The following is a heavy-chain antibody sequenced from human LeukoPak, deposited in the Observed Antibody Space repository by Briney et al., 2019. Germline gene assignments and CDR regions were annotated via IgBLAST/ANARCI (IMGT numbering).Heavy chain of an antibody. CDR1: GYTFTGYY. CDR3: ARVHCSRTSCYTVGFVFDS. J-gene: IGHJ3*02. V-gene: IGHV1-2*02. D-gene: IGHD2-2*02. CDR2: INPNSGGT. Sequence: ASLSLSCTASGYTFTGYYMHWVRQAPGQGLEWMGWINPNSGGTNYEQKSQGRVTMTRNTSISTAYMDLSRLSSDDTAVYCCARVHCSRTSCYTVGFVFDSWGQGTMVTVSS.